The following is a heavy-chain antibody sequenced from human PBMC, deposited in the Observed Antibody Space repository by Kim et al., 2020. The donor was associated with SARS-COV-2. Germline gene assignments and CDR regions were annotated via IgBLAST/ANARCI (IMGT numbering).Heavy chain of an antibody. CDR3: ARGCSGGSCYSFWFDP. V-gene: IGHV1-18*04. Sequence: ASVKVSCKASGYTFTSYGISWVRQAPGQGLEWMGWISAYNGNTNYAQKLQGRVTMTTDTSTSTAYMELRSLRSDDTAVYYCARGCSGGSCYSFWFDPWGQGTLVTVSS. CDR2: ISAYNGNT. D-gene: IGHD2-15*01. CDR1: GYTFTSYG. J-gene: IGHJ5*02.